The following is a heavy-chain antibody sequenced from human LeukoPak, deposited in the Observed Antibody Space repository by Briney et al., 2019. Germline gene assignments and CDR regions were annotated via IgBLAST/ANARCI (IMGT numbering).Heavy chain of an antibody. D-gene: IGHD1-26*01. CDR2: IYYSGST. CDR1: GVSIRSYY. Sequence: PSETLSLTCTVSGVSIRSYYWSWIRQPPGKGLEWIGYIYYSGSTSYNPSLKSRVTISVDTSKKQFSLKLSSVTAADTAFYYCARYIVSYPHDAFDIWGQGTMVTVSS. V-gene: IGHV4-59*01. J-gene: IGHJ3*02. CDR3: ARYIVSYPHDAFDI.